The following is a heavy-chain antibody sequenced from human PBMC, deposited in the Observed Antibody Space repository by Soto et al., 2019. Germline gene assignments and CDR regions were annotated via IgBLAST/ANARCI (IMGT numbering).Heavy chain of an antibody. J-gene: IGHJ4*02. D-gene: IGHD3-10*01. CDR3: AKASGWFGEFDY. CDR1: GFTFSSYA. Sequence: EVQLLESGGGLVQPGGSLRLSCAASGFTFSSYAMSWVRQAPGKGVEWVSAISGSGGSTYYADSVKGRFTISRDNSKNTLYLQMNSLRAEDTAVYYWAKASGWFGEFDYWGQGTLVTVSS. CDR2: ISGSGGST. V-gene: IGHV3-23*01.